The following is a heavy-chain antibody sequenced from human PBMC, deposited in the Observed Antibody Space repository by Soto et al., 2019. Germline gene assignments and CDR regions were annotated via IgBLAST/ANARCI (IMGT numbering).Heavy chain of an antibody. J-gene: IGHJ5*02. V-gene: IGHV2-5*02. Sequence: QITLKESGPTLVKPTQTLTLTCTFSGFSLSASGVGVGWIRQPPGKALEWLALIYWDDDKRYSPSLKSRLTLTKDTSKKQVVLTMTNMDPADTATYYCAHRRIAMTQNWFDPWGQGTLVTVSS. CDR3: AHRRIAMTQNWFDP. CDR1: GFSLSASGVG. CDR2: IYWDDDK. D-gene: IGHD6-13*01.